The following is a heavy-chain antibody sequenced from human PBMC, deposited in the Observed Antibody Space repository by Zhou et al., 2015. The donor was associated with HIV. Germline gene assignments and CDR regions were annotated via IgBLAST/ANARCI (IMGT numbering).Heavy chain of an antibody. CDR2: INTHNGGT. J-gene: IGHJ4*02. Sequence: QGLEWMGRINTHNGGTNCAQKFQGRVTMTRDTSISTSYMELSRLRSDDTAVYYCAIQLTDIVLISAGGDYWGQGTLVTVSS. V-gene: IGHV1-2*06. CDR3: AIQLTDIVLISAGGDY. D-gene: IGHD2-8*02.